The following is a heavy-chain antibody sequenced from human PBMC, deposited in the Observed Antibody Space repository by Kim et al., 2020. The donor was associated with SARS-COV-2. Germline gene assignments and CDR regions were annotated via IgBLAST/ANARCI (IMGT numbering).Heavy chain of an antibody. CDR2: IDPSDSYT. V-gene: IGHV5-10-1*01. Sequence: GESLKISCKGSGYSFTSYWISWVRQMPGKGLEWMGRIDPSDSYTNYSPSFQGHVTISADKSISTAYLQWSSLKASDTAMYYCARHPLSSGWYEGLAGNWFDPWGQGTLVTVSS. CDR1: GYSFTSYW. D-gene: IGHD6-19*01. CDR3: ARHPLSSGWYEGLAGNWFDP. J-gene: IGHJ5*02.